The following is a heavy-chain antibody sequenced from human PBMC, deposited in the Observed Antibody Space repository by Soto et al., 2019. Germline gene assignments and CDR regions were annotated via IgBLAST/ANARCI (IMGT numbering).Heavy chain of an antibody. D-gene: IGHD2-21*02. V-gene: IGHV1-18*01. Sequence: GASVKVSCKASGYTFTTYGISWVRQAPGQGLEWMGWISAYNGNTNYAQKLQGRVTMTTDTSSSTAYMELRSLRSDDTAVYYCARDEGYCGGDCYSYYFDSWGQGTLVTVSS. CDR1: GYTFTTYG. CDR2: ISAYNGNT. J-gene: IGHJ4*02. CDR3: ARDEGYCGGDCYSYYFDS.